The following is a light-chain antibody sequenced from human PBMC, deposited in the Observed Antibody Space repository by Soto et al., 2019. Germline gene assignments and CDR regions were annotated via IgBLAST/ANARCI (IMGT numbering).Light chain of an antibody. Sequence: QSVLTQPASVSGSTGQSITISCTGTGSALVNYNLVSWYQQPPGQAPRLVIYESTKRPSGVSDRFSASKSGNTASLTISGLQAEDEADYYCCSCVSGSPFDVLFGGGTKVTVL. V-gene: IGLV2-23*01. CDR1: GSALVNYNL. CDR2: EST. CDR3: CSCVSGSPFDVL. J-gene: IGLJ3*02.